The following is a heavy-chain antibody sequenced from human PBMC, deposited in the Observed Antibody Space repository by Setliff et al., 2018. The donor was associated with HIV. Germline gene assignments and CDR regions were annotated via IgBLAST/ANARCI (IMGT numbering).Heavy chain of an antibody. J-gene: IGHJ6*02. CDR1: GGSISSSIYY. CDR2: FYTSGTT. V-gene: IGHV4-61*05. D-gene: IGHD2-2*01. CDR3: GTAMYYYYGLDV. Sequence: SETLSLTCTVSGGSISSSIYYWGWIRQPPGKGLEWIGHFYTSGTTNYNPSLESRVTISVDTSKNQFSLKLSSVTAADAAVYYCGTAMYYYYGLDVWGQGIRVTVSS.